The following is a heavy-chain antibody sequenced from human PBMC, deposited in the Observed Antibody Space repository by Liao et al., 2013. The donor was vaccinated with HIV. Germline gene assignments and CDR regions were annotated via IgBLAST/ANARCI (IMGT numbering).Heavy chain of an antibody. J-gene: IGHJ4*02. D-gene: IGHD1-26*01. Sequence: QLQLQESGPGLVKPSETLSLTCTVSGGSISSSSYYWGWIRQPPGKGLEWIGSIYYSGSTYYNPSLKSRVTISVDTSKNQFSLKLSSVTAADTAVYYCARESYPIRPFDYWGQGTLVTVSS. V-gene: IGHV4-39*07. CDR1: GGSISSSSYY. CDR3: ARESYPIRPFDY. CDR2: IYYSGST.